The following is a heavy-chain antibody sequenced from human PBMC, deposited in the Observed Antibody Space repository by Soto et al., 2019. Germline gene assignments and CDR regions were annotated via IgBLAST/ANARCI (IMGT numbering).Heavy chain of an antibody. V-gene: IGHV1-69*13. J-gene: IGHJ1*01. Sequence: EASVKVSCKASGGTFSSYAISWVRQAPGQGLEWMGGIIPIFGTANYAQKFQGRVTITADESTSTAYMELSSLRSEDTAVYYCARDGYYYDSSGYYSPFQHWGQGTLVTVSS. D-gene: IGHD3-22*01. CDR2: IIPIFGTA. CDR3: ARDGYYYDSSGYYSPFQH. CDR1: GGTFSSYA.